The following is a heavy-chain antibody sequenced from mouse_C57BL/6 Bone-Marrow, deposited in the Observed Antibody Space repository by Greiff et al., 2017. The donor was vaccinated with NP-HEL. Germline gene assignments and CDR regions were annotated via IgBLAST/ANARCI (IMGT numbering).Heavy chain of an antibody. V-gene: IGHV1-42*01. D-gene: IGHD1-1*01. J-gene: IGHJ1*03. CDR3: AITTVVARYFDV. Sequence: VQLKESGPELVKPGASVKISCKASGYSFTGYYMNWVKQSPEKSLEWIGEINPSTGGTTYNQKFKAKATLTEDKSSSTAYMQLKSLTSEDSAVYYCAITTVVARYFDVWGTGTTVTVSS. CDR2: INPSTGGT. CDR1: GYSFTGYY.